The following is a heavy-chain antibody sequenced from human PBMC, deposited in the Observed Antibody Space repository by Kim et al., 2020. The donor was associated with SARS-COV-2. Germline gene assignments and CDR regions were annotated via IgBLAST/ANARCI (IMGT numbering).Heavy chain of an antibody. CDR3: ARDRLTYGSGLNWFDP. CDR1: GFTFGSYS. J-gene: IGHJ5*02. CDR2: ISGGSSTI. V-gene: IGHV3-48*04. Sequence: GGSLRLSCAASGFTFGSYSMNWVRQAPGKGLEWVSYISGGSSTIYYADSVKGRFTISRDNAKNSLYLQMYSLRAEDTAVYYCARDRLTYGSGLNWFDPWG. D-gene: IGHD3-10*01.